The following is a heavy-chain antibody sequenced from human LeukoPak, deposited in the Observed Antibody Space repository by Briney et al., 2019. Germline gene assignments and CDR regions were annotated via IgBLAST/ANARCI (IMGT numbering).Heavy chain of an antibody. D-gene: IGHD3-22*01. V-gene: IGHV4-39*07. CDR2: IYYSGST. Sequence: SETLSLTCTVSGGSISSSSYYWGWIRQPPGKGLEWIGSIYYSGSTYYKPSLKSRITISVDTSKNQFSLKLSSVTAADTAVYYCARDDSSGYYPFDYWGQGTLVTVSS. CDR3: ARDDSSGYYPFDY. CDR1: GGSISSSSYY. J-gene: IGHJ4*02.